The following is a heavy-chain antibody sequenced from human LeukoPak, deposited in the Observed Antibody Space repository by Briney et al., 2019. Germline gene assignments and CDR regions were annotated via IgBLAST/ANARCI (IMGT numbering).Heavy chain of an antibody. CDR1: GFTIRNTY. J-gene: IGHJ4*02. CDR2: INGDGGST. D-gene: IGHD3-16*01. V-gene: IGHV3-74*01. Sequence: PGGSLRLSCALSGFTIRNTYLSWVRQAPGKGLVWVSRINGDGGSTDYADSVKGRFTISRDNAKNTLYLQMNSLRAEDTAVYYCVRGGVDYWGQGTLVTVSP. CDR3: VRGGVDY.